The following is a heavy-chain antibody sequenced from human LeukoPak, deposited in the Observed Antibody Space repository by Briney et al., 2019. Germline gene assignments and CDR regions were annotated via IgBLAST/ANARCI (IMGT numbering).Heavy chain of an antibody. CDR1: GYTFNKHG. Sequence: ASVKVSCKASGYTFNKHGITWVRQAPGQGLEWMGWISAYNGDTKYPQKFQGRVTLLTDTSASSAYMELRSLRSDDTAVYYCARDPSNTSGWSPYFDYWGQGALVTVSS. CDR3: ARDPSNTSGWSPYFDY. V-gene: IGHV1-18*04. CDR2: ISAYNGDT. J-gene: IGHJ4*02. D-gene: IGHD6-19*01.